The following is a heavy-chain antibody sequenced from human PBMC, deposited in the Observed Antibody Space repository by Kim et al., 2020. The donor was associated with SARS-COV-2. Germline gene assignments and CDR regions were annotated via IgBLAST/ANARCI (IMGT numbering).Heavy chain of an antibody. J-gene: IGHJ3*02. D-gene: IGHD6-19*01. V-gene: IGHV4-59*08. CDR2: IYYSGRT. CDR3: PRPGGSSGWWCFAFDI. CDR1: GGSISSYY. Sequence: SETLSLTCTVSGGSISSYYWSWIRQPPGKGLEWIGYIYYSGRTNYNPSLKSLVTISVDTSKNQFSLYLSTSTAAATAAYFCPRPGGSSGWWCFAFDIWG.